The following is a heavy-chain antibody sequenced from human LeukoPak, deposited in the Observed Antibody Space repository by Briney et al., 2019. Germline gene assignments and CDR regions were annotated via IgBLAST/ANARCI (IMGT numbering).Heavy chain of an antibody. CDR2: IKQDGSEK. J-gene: IGHJ4*02. CDR3: ARHPTGYCSSTSCLTGFDY. Sequence: GGSLRLSCAASGFTFSSYWMSWVRQAPGKGLEWVANIKQDGSEKYYVDSVKGRFTISRDNAKNSLYLQMNSLRAEDTAVYYCARHPTGYCSSTSCLTGFDYWGQGTLVTVSS. V-gene: IGHV3-7*01. CDR1: GFTFSSYW. D-gene: IGHD2-2*01.